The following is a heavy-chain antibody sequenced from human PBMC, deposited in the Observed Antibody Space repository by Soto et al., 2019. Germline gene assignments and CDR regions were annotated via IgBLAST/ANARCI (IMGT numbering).Heavy chain of an antibody. CDR2: IDPSDSYT. V-gene: IGHV5-10-1*01. J-gene: IGHJ6*02. D-gene: IGHD4-17*01. CDR1: GYNFTSYW. CDR3: ARQTTVTTNGMDV. Sequence: GESLKISCKGSGYNFTSYWISWVRQMPGKGLEWMGRIDPSDSYTNYSPSFQGHVTISADKSISTAYLQWSSLKAPDTAMYYCARQTTVTTNGMDVWGQGTTVTVSS.